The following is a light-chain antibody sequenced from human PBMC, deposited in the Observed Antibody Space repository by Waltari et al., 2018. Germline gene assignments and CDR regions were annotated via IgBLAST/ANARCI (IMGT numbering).Light chain of an antibody. Sequence: EIVLTQSPATPSLSPGERATLSCRASHSVREYLAWYQQRPGQAPRLLIYDASNRATGVPARFSGTGYETDFTLTINNLEPEDFAVYYCQQRISWPLTFGGGSKVEIK. V-gene: IGKV3-11*01. CDR1: HSVREY. CDR3: QQRISWPLT. J-gene: IGKJ4*01. CDR2: DAS.